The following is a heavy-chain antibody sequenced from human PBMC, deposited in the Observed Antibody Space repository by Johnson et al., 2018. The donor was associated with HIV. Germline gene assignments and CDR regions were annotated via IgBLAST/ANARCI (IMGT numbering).Heavy chain of an antibody. J-gene: IGHJ3*02. CDR2: IYSDGVT. CDR1: GFTVSRNY. V-gene: IGHV3-53*01. D-gene: IGHD3-9*01. CDR3: ARFDSFDAFDI. Sequence: VQLVESGGGLIQPGGSLRLSCAASGFTVSRNYMNWVRQAPGEGLEWVSIIYSDGVTYYEDSVKGRFTISRDNSKNTLYLQMNSLRAEDTAVYYCARFDSFDAFDIRGQGTMVTVSS.